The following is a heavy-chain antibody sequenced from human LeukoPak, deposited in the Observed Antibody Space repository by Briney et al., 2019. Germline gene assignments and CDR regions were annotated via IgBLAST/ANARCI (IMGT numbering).Heavy chain of an antibody. CDR1: GGSISSGDYY. CDR2: IYYSGST. Sequence: SETLSLTCTVFGGSISSGDYYWSWIRQPPGKGLEWIGYIYYSGSTYYNPSLKSRVTISVDTSKNQFSLTLSSVTAADTAVYYCASTVAGMRHWGQGTLVTVSS. D-gene: IGHD6-13*01. J-gene: IGHJ4*02. CDR3: ASTVAGMRH. V-gene: IGHV4-30-4*01.